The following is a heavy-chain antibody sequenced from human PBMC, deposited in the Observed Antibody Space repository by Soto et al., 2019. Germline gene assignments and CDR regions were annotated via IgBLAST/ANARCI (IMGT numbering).Heavy chain of an antibody. CDR1: GFTFSSYA. CDR3: AKGVVVTAIRLYFDY. CDR2: ISGTASGNST. J-gene: IGHJ4*02. V-gene: IGHV3-23*01. Sequence: GGSLRLSCAASGFTFSSYAMSWVRQAPGEGLEWVSSISGTASGNSTYYADTVKGRFTISRDNSKNTLFLQMNSLRAEDTAFYYCAKGVVVTAIRLYFDYWGQGTLVTVSS. D-gene: IGHD2-21*02.